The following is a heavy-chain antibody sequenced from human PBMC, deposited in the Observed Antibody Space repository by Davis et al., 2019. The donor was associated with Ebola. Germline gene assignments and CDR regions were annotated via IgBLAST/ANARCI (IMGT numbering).Heavy chain of an antibody. CDR1: GFTFNSYS. D-gene: IGHD3-22*01. CDR3: AKDGAIVVVDAFDI. Sequence: GGSLRLSCAASGFTFNSYSMNWVRQAPGKGLEWVSSISSSSSYIYYADSVKGRFTISRDNSKNTLYLQMNSLRAEDTAVYYCAKDGAIVVVDAFDIWGQGTMVTVSS. J-gene: IGHJ3*02. V-gene: IGHV3-21*01. CDR2: ISSSSSYI.